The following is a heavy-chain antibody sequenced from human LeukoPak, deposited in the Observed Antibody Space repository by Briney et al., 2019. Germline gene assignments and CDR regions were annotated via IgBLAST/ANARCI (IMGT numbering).Heavy chain of an antibody. J-gene: IGHJ6*02. Sequence: GGSLRLSCAASGFTFSSYAMSWVRQAPGKGLEWVSAISGSGGSTYYADSVKGRFTISRDNAKNSLYLQMNSLRAEDTAVYYCARDMSVVPADTSYYYYGMDVWGQGTTVTVSS. CDR2: ISGSGGST. D-gene: IGHD2-2*01. CDR1: GFTFSSYA. CDR3: ARDMSVVPADTSYYYYGMDV. V-gene: IGHV3-23*01.